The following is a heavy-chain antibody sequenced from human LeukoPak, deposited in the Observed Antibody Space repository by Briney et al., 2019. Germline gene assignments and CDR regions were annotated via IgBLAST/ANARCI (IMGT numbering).Heavy chain of an antibody. CDR3: ARQVKREKNTVFGGVNQIFLYF. CDR1: GGSISSYY. D-gene: IGHD3-16*01. V-gene: IGHV4-59*08. J-gene: IGHJ4*02. CDR2: IYHSGGT. Sequence: SETLSLTCTVSGGSISSYYWSWIRQPPGKGLEWIGYIYHSGGTNSTPSLKSRVTISVETSMNHFSLKLSSVTAADTAVYYCARQVKREKNTVFGGVNQIFLYFWGQGNLVTVSS.